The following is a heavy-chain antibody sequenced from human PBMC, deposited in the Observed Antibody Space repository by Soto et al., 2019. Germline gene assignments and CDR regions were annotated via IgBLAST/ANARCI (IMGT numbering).Heavy chain of an antibody. CDR2: TSWAGGST. CDR3: AKDPARGYCSGGSCCPAVGPLDY. Sequence: EVQLVESGGVVVQPGGSLRLSCAASGFTFDDYTMHWVRQAPRKGLEWAFLTSWAGGSTYYADSVKGRFTISRDTSRNSLDLQMNSLRSEDTALYYCAKDPARGYCSGGSCCPAVGPLDYWGQGTLGTVSS. J-gene: IGHJ4*02. D-gene: IGHD2-15*01. CDR1: GFTFDDYT. V-gene: IGHV3-43*01.